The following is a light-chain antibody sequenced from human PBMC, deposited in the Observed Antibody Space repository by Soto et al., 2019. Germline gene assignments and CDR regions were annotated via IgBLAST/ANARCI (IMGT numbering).Light chain of an antibody. J-gene: IGKJ5*01. CDR3: QQYDNSPIT. CDR2: GAS. V-gene: IGKV3-20*01. CDR1: QSVSNNY. Sequence: EIVLTQSPGTPSLSPGERATLSFRASQSVSNNYLAWYQQKPGQAPRLLIYGASSRATGIPDRFSGTGSETDFTLTISRLEPEDFAVYYCQQYDNSPITFGQGTRLEN.